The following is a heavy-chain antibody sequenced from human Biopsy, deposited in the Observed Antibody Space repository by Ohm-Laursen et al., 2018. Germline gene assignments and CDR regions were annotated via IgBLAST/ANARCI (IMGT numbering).Heavy chain of an antibody. CDR2: IHNSGST. CDR3: ARALGGYDLSAYYIDS. Sequence: SQTPSLTCTVSGDSLSSYFWSWIRQPPGKGLEWVGFIHNSGSTDHNPSLKSRVTVSMDVSNNDFSLKLTSVTAADTAVYYCARALGGYDLSAYYIDSWGQGTLVTVSS. D-gene: IGHD3-22*01. V-gene: IGHV4-59*01. J-gene: IGHJ4*02. CDR1: GDSLSSYF.